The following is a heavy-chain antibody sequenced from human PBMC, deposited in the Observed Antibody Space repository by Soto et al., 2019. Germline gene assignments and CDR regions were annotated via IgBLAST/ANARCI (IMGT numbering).Heavy chain of an antibody. V-gene: IGHV1-69*13. CDR1: GGTFSSYA. Sequence: SVKVSCKASGGTFSSYAISWVRQAPGQGLEWMGGIIPIFGTANYAQKFQGRVTITADESTSTAYMELSSLRSEDTAVYYCARGSDYDSSGYYYSWFDPWGQGTLVTSPQ. D-gene: IGHD3-22*01. CDR3: ARGSDYDSSGYYYSWFDP. CDR2: IIPIFGTA. J-gene: IGHJ5*02.